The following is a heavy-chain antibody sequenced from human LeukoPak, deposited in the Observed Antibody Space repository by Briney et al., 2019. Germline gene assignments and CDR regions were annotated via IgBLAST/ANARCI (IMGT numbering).Heavy chain of an antibody. D-gene: IGHD5-24*01. CDR2: IGTGGDT. J-gene: IGHJ4*02. Sequence: GGSLRLSCAASGFTSSNYDMEWVRQPPGKPLEWVSHIGTGGDTYYPTPVKGRFTVSRENAKNSLYLQMSSLRVEDTAVYYCARGFLTMRGDGPTFDHWGQGILVTVSS. CDR1: GFTSSNYD. V-gene: IGHV3-13*01. CDR3: ARGFLTMRGDGPTFDH.